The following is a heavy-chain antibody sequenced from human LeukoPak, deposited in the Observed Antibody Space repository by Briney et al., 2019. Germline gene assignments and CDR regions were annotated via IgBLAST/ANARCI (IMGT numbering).Heavy chain of an antibody. Sequence: GGPLSLLCAASGFTLSSFAMRWLRQARGRGVECVSDISCSGGGTYYADSVMGRFTISRDNSKNTLYLQMNSMRAEDTAVYYCAKDLGGTGSYYVFDYWGQGTLVTVSS. CDR2: ISCSGGGT. CDR3: AKDLGGTGSYYVFDY. V-gene: IGHV3-23*01. D-gene: IGHD3-10*01. J-gene: IGHJ4*02. CDR1: GFTLSSFA.